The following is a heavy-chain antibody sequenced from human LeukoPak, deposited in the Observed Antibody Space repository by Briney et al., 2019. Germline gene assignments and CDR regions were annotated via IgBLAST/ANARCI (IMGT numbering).Heavy chain of an antibody. V-gene: IGHV4-30-2*01. D-gene: IGHD6-6*01. CDR3: ARSGARQLAQRVDY. Sequence: SETLSLTCTVPGGSISSGGYYWSWIRQPPGKGLEWIGYIYHSGSTYYNPSLKSRVTISVDRSKNQFSLKLSSVTAADTAVYYCARSGARQLAQRVDYWGQGTLVTVSS. CDR1: GGSISSGGYY. J-gene: IGHJ4*02. CDR2: IYHSGST.